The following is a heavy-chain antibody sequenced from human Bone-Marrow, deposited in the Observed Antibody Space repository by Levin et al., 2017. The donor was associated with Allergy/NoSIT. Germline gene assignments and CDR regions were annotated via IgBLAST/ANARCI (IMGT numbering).Heavy chain of an antibody. CDR3: ARKWTFRYYYGMDV. Sequence: PSETLSLTCAVYGGSFSGYYWSWIRQPPGKGLEWIGEINHSGSTNYNPSLKSRVTISVDTSKNQFSLKLSSVTAADTAVYYCARKWTFRYYYGMDVWGQGTTVTVSS. V-gene: IGHV4-34*01. CDR1: GGSFSGYY. CDR2: INHSGST. D-gene: IGHD3-16*01. J-gene: IGHJ6*02.